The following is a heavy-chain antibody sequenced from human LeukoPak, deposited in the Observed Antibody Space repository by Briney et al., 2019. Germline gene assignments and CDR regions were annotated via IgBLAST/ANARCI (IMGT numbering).Heavy chain of an antibody. CDR2: ISVGGSNK. CDR3: VRDIDL. V-gene: IGHV3-30*03. CDR1: GFTFSSYG. Sequence: PGGSLRLSWAAAGFTFSSYGMRWVRQAPGKWLEWVAVISVGGSNKYYADSVEGPFPMSSDKSKNTLYLQMNRLRDEDTAVYYCVRDIDLWGQGTLVTVSS. J-gene: IGHJ5*02.